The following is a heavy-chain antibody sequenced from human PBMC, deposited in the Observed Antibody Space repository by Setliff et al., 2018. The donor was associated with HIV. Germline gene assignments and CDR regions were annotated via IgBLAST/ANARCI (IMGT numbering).Heavy chain of an antibody. CDR2: ISIYNANT. V-gene: IGHV1-18*01. CDR1: GYSFTSSG. J-gene: IGHJ5*02. D-gene: IGHD3-10*02. CDR3: ALHYVSLREWFDP. Sequence: ASVKVSCKTSGYSFTSSGISWVRQAPGQGLEWMGWISIYNANTKYAQKFQGRVTMTTDTSTSTAYMGLRSLRSDDTAVYYCALHYVSLREWFDPWGPGTLVTVSS.